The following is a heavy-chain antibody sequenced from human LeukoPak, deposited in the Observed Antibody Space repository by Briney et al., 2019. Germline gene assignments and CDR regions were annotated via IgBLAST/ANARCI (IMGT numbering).Heavy chain of an antibody. J-gene: IGHJ6*04. D-gene: IGHD2-2*01. CDR1: GFTFSSYA. CDR2: ISYDGSNK. Sequence: GGSLRLSCAASGFTFSSYAMHWVRQAPGKGLEWVAVISYDGSNKYYADSVKGRFTISRDNSKNTLYLKMNSLRAEDTAVYYCARGVVPAAYYYYGMDVWSKGTTVTVSS. V-gene: IGHV3-30*04. CDR3: ARGVVPAAYYYYGMDV.